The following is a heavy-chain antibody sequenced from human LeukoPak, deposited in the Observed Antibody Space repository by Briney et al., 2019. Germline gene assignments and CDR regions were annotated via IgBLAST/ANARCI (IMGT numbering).Heavy chain of an antibody. V-gene: IGHV3-30*02. CDR2: ILYDGSNK. D-gene: IGHD3-22*01. CDR3: AKGPRNYYDSSGYYLDP. J-gene: IGHJ3*01. CDR1: GFIFSNYG. Sequence: PGGSLRLSCAASGFIFSNYGMHWVRQAPGKGLEWVAFILYDGSNKYYADSVKGRFTISRDNSKNTLYQQMNSLRAEDTAVYYCAKGPRNYYDSSGYYLDPWGQGTMVIVAS.